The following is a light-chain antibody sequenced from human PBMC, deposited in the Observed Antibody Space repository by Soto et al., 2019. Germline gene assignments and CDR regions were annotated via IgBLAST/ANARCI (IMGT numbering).Light chain of an antibody. CDR3: SSFTSGSTLYV. Sequence: QSALTQPASVSGSPGQSITISCTGTSSDVGGYNYVSWYQQHPGKAPKLMIYDVSNRPSGVSNRFSGSKSGNTASLTISGLQAEDGADYYCSSFTSGSTLYVFGTGTKLTV. CDR1: SSDVGGYNY. CDR2: DVS. V-gene: IGLV2-14*01. J-gene: IGLJ1*01.